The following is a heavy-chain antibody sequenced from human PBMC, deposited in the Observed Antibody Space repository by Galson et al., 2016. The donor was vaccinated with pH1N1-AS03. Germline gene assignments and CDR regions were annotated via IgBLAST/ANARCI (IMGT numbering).Heavy chain of an antibody. CDR3: ARAMYTSGWYGMVV. CDR2: ITSDGSSI. J-gene: IGHJ6*01. CDR1: GFIFSSDW. V-gene: IGHV3-74*01. D-gene: IGHD6-19*01. Sequence: SLRLSCAASGFIFSSDWMHWVRQVPGKGLVWVSRITSDGSSISYAAAVKGRFTTSRDNAKNTLYLQMNSLRAEDTAVYHGARAMYTSGWYGMVVWGQGTTVTGSS.